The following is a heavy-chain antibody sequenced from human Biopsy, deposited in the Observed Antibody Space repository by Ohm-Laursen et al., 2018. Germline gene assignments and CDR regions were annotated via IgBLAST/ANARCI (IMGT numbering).Heavy chain of an antibody. D-gene: IGHD3-22*01. V-gene: IGHV1-2*02. CDR2: INAKTGDT. CDR3: TRGGYYYDSLAYYYWFDP. J-gene: IGHJ5*02. CDR1: GYTFIGYH. Sequence: GSSVKVSCKASGYTFIGYHVHWVRQAPGQGLEWMGWINAKTGDTNYAQKFQGRVTMTRDTSISTAYVDLSSLRSDDTAVYYCTRGGYYYDSLAYYYWFDPWGQGTLVTVSS.